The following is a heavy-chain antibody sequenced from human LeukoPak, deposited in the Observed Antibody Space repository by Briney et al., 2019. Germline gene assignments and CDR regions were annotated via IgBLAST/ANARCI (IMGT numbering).Heavy chain of an antibody. CDR1: GFTFSSYD. CDR2: ISGSGGST. Sequence: PGGSLRLSCAASGFTFSSYDMSWVRQAPGKGLEWVSTISGSGGSTYYAESVKGRFSISRDNSKNTLYLQMNSLRAEDTAVYYCARDTAPTPLTIFDYWGQGTLVTVSS. CDR3: ARDTAPTPLTIFDY. V-gene: IGHV3-23*01. J-gene: IGHJ4*02. D-gene: IGHD3-3*01.